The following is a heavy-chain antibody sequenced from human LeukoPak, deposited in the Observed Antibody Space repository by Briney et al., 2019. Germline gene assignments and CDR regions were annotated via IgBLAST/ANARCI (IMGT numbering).Heavy chain of an antibody. Sequence: PGGFLRLSCAASGFTFSSYAMHWVRQAPGKGLEWVAVISYDGSNKYYADSVKGRFTISRDNSKDTLYLQMNSLRAEDTAMYYCARVAVAEFYYFDYWGQGTLVTVSS. CDR3: ARVAVAEFYYFDY. CDR2: ISYDGSNK. J-gene: IGHJ4*02. D-gene: IGHD6-19*01. CDR1: GFTFSSYA. V-gene: IGHV3-30*04.